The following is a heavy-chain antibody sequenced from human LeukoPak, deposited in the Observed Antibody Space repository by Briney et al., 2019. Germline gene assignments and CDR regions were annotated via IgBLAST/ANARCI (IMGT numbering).Heavy chain of an antibody. D-gene: IGHD2-2*01. V-gene: IGHV3-23*01. Sequence: PGGSLRLSCAASGFTLRTYAMSWVRQAPGKGLEWVSGISGSGGSTYYADSAKGRFTISRDNSKNTLYLQMNSLRAEDTAVYYCAKFASTSCCQSAFDIWGQGTMVTVSS. CDR2: ISGSGGST. J-gene: IGHJ3*02. CDR3: AKFASTSCCQSAFDI. CDR1: GFTLRTYA.